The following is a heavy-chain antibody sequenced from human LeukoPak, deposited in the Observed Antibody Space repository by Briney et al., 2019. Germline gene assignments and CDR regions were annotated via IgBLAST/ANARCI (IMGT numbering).Heavy chain of an antibody. CDR3: ARDVTPRGATGPAFDI. Sequence: SETLSLTCTVSGDSISSGSYYWSWIRQPAGKGLEWIGHIYTSGSTNYNPSLRSRVTISVGTSKNQFSLKLSSVTAADTAVYYCARDVTPRGATGPAFDIWGQGTMVTVSS. V-gene: IGHV4-61*09. D-gene: IGHD3-10*01. CDR1: GDSISSGSYY. CDR2: IYTSGST. J-gene: IGHJ3*02.